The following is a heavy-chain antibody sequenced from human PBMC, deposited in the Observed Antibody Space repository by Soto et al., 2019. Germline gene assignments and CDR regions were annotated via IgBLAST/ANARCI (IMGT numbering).Heavy chain of an antibody. CDR2: INHSGRT. J-gene: IGHJ4*02. V-gene: IGHV4-34*01. Sequence: QVQLHQWGAGLLKPSETLSLTCAVSGGSFSFYYWSWIRQPPGKELEWIGEINHSGRTTYNSSLQSRVTISVDTSKNQFSLKLSSVTAADTAVYYCATRFYDSSGYYLFYFDSWGQGTLVTVSS. D-gene: IGHD3-22*01. CDR1: GGSFSFYY. CDR3: ATRFYDSSGYYLFYFDS.